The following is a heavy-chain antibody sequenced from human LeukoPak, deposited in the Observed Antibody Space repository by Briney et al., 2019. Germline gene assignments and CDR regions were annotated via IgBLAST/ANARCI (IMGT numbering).Heavy chain of an antibody. Sequence: GASVKVSCKASGYTFTSYGISWVRQAPGQGLEWMGWISAYNGNTNYAQKLQGRVTMTTDTSTSTAYMELRSLRSDDTAVYYCARGGVEGGSSSPYYYYYYGMDVWGQGTTVTVSS. CDR3: ARGGVEGGSSSPYYYYYYGMDV. J-gene: IGHJ6*02. V-gene: IGHV1-18*01. CDR2: ISAYNGNT. D-gene: IGHD6-13*01. CDR1: GYTFTSYG.